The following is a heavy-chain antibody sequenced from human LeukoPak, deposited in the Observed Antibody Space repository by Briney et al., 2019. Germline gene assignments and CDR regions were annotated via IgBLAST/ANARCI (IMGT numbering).Heavy chain of an antibody. D-gene: IGHD5-12*01. V-gene: IGHV3-48*01. J-gene: IGHJ4*02. CDR3: AREEWLRFNGY. CDR1: GFTFSSYS. Sequence: PGGSLRLSCAASGFTFSSYSMNWVRQAPAKGLEWVSYISSSSSTIYYADSVKGRFTISRDNAKNSLYLQMNSLRAEDTAVYYCAREEWLRFNGYWGQGTLVTVSS. CDR2: ISSSSSTI.